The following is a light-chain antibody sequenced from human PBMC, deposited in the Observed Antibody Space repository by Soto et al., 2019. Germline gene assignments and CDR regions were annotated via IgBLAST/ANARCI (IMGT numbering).Light chain of an antibody. V-gene: IGLV2-23*01. CDR3: CSYTGFSSYV. Sequence: QSVLTQPASVSGSPGQSITISCTGPSSDIGDDHFVSWYQHPPGKAPKLMTVSNRVSASKSDNPASLTISGLRAEDEGDYYFCSYTGFSSYVFGTGTKLTVL. J-gene: IGLJ1*01. CDR1: SSDIGDDHF.